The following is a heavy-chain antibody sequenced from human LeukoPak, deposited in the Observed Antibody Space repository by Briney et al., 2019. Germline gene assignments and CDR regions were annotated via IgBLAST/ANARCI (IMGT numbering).Heavy chain of an antibody. CDR1: GFTFSSYA. Sequence: PGGSLRLSCAASGFTFSSYAMHWVRQAPGKGLEWVAVISYDGSNKYYADSVKGRFTISRDNSKNTLYLQMNSLRAEDTAVYYCARGEYFDYWGQGTLVTVSS. CDR2: ISYDGSNK. D-gene: IGHD1-26*01. J-gene: IGHJ4*02. V-gene: IGHV3-30*04. CDR3: ARGEYFDY.